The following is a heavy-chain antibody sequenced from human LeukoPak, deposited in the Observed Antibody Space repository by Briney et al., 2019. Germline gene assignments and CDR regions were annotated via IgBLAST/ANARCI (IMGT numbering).Heavy chain of an antibody. Sequence: GGSLRLSCAASGFTFSSYWMSWVRQAPGKGLEWVANIKQDGSENYYVDSVKGRFTIHRDDAKHSLYLRMKSMRADGTVVYYCARDLPSSLQLWYTGYFDYWGQGTLVTVSS. V-gene: IGHV3-7*01. CDR3: ARDLPSSLQLWYTGYFDY. CDR1: GFTFSSYW. D-gene: IGHD5-18*01. CDR2: IKQDGSEN. J-gene: IGHJ4*02.